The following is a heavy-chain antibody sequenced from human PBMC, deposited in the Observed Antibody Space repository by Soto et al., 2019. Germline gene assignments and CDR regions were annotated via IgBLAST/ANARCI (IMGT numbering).Heavy chain of an antibody. CDR2: IYPGDSDT. Sequence: PGESLKISCKGPGYSFTSYWIGWVRQMPGKGLEWMGIIYPGDSDTRYSPSFQGQVTMSADKSINTAYLQWSSLKASDTGMYFCARDGLSSSTSFDYWGQGTQVTVSS. CDR3: ARDGLSSSTSFDY. V-gene: IGHV5-51*01. J-gene: IGHJ4*02. CDR1: GYSFTSYW. D-gene: IGHD2-2*01.